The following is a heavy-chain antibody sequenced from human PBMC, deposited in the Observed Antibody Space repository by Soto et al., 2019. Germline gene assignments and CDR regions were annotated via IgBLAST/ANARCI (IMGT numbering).Heavy chain of an antibody. V-gene: IGHV4-30-4*02. D-gene: IGHD6-13*01. CDR1: GGSISRGDYY. CDR2: IYYSGST. J-gene: IGHJ4*02. Sequence: SETLSLTCTVSGGSISRGDYYWILIRQPPGKGLEWTGYIYYSGSTYYNPSLKSRVTISVDRSKNQFSLQLSSVTVEDTAVYYCATSYGNAWYTYWGQGTQVTVSS. CDR3: ATSYGNAWYTY.